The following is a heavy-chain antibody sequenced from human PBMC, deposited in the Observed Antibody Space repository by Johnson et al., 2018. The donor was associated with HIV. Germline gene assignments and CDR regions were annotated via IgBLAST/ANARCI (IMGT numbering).Heavy chain of an antibody. CDR3: ARDGDDAFDI. V-gene: IGHV3-20*04. CDR2: LNWDGGSN. J-gene: IGHJ3*02. Sequence: VQLVESGGGVVRPGGSLRLSCAASGFTFDDYGMSWVRQAPGEGLEWVSGLNWDGGSNDYGDSVKGRFTISRDNSKNSLYLQMNSLRAEDTALYYCARDGDDAFDIWGQGTMVTVSS. D-gene: IGHD3-3*01. CDR1: GFTFDDYG.